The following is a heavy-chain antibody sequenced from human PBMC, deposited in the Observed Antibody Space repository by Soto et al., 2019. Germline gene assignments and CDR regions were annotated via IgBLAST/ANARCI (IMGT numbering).Heavy chain of an antibody. CDR1: RYTFITYA. CDR2: INPENGNT. V-gene: IGHV1-3*01. J-gene: IGHJ4*02. D-gene: IGHD3-10*01. CDR3: ARDIFRLLIIGVSDF. Sequence: QVQLLQSGAEVKKPGASVKVSCKASRYTFITYAIHWVRQAPGQRLEWMGWINPENGNTKYSEKFQGRVTITRDTSASTAYMELSSLRTEDTAVYYCARDIFRLLIIGVSDFWGQATLVTVSS.